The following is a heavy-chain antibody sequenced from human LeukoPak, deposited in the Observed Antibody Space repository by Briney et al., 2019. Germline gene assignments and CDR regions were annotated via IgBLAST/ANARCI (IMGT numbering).Heavy chain of an antibody. J-gene: IGHJ4*02. CDR1: GGSISSYY. D-gene: IGHD3-22*01. Sequence: SETLSLTCTVSGGSISSYYWSWIRQPAGKGLEWIGRIYTSESTNYNPSLKSRVTMSVDTSKNQFSLKLSSVTAADTAVYYCARRRDYYYDSTGSYRRRQYFFDYWGQGTLVTVSS. CDR2: IYTSEST. V-gene: IGHV4-4*07. CDR3: ARRRDYYYDSTGSYRRRQYFFDY.